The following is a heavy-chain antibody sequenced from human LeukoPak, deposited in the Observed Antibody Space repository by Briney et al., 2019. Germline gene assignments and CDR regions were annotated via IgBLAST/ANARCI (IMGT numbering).Heavy chain of an antibody. J-gene: IGHJ6*03. V-gene: IGHV3-21*01. D-gene: IGHD2-21*02. Sequence: GGSLRLSCAASGFTFSSYSMNWVRQAPGKGLEWVSSISSSSSYIYYADSVKGRFTIPRDNAKNSLYLQMNSLRAEDTAVYYCARDSVVVTATTYYYYYYMDVWGKGTTVTVSS. CDR2: ISSSSSYI. CDR1: GFTFSSYS. CDR3: ARDSVVVTATTYYYYYYMDV.